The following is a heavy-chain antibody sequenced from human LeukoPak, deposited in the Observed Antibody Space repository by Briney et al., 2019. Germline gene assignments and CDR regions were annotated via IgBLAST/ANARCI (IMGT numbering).Heavy chain of an antibody. CDR3: ARSYSGYVGVIYY. CDR2: ISYDGSNK. J-gene: IGHJ4*02. D-gene: IGHD5-12*01. CDR1: GFTFSSYA. V-gene: IGHV3-30*04. Sequence: GGSLRLSCAASGFTFSSYAMHWVRQAPGKGLEWVAVISYDGSNKYYADSVKGRFTISRDNSKNTLYLQMNSLRAEDTAVYYCARSYSGYVGVIYYWGQGTLVTVSS.